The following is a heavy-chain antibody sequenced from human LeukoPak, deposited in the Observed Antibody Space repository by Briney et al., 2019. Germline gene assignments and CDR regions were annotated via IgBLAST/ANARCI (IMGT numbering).Heavy chain of an antibody. D-gene: IGHD4-17*01. CDR1: GGSISSGSYY. Sequence: SETLSLTCTVSGGSISSGSYYWSWIRQHPGKGLEWIGYIYYSGSTYYNPSLKSRVTISVDTSKNQFSLKLSSVTAADTAVYYCARDYGDYSWWYFDLWGRGTLVTVSS. CDR2: IYYSGST. CDR3: ARDYGDYSWWYFDL. J-gene: IGHJ2*01. V-gene: IGHV4-31*03.